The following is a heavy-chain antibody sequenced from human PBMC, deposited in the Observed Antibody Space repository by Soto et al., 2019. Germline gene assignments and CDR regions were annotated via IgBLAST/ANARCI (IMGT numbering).Heavy chain of an antibody. CDR1: RGTFSNYA. D-gene: IGHD3-10*01. J-gene: IGHJ3*02. CDR2: IIPIFGTA. V-gene: IGHV1-69*12. CDR3: ARVPTGDVYVPEGFDI. Sequence: QVHLVQSGAEVKKPGSSVKVSCKASRGTFSNYAINWVRQAPGQGLEWMGGIIPIFGTAYYAQKFQGRVTMTADESTSRVYMEWSSLRSQDTAVFYCARVPTGDVYVPEGFDIWGQGTMVTVSS.